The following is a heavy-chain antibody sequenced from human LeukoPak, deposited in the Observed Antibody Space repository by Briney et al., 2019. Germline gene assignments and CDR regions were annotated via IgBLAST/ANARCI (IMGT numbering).Heavy chain of an antibody. CDR3: ARENHLYRYSGSYSPDY. D-gene: IGHD1-26*01. J-gene: IGHJ4*02. V-gene: IGHV1-18*01. CDR2: ISAYNGNT. Sequence: GASVKVSCKASGYTFTSYGISWVRQAPGQGLEWMGWISAYNGNTNYAQKLQGRVTMTTDISTSTAYMELRSLRSDDTAVYYCARENHLYRYSGSYSPDYWGQGTLVTVSS. CDR1: GYTFTSYG.